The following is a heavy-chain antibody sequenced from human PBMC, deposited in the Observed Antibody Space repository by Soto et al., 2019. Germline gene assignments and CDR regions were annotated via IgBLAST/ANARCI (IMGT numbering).Heavy chain of an antibody. Sequence: SETLSLTCTVSGGSISSGGYYWSWIRQHPGKGLEWIGYIYYSGSTCYNPSLKSRVTISVDTSKNQFSLKLSSVTAADTAVYYCAREVIAAPNWFDPWGQGTLVTVSS. V-gene: IGHV4-31*03. CDR3: AREVIAAPNWFDP. CDR1: GGSISSGGYY. D-gene: IGHD6-13*01. J-gene: IGHJ5*02. CDR2: IYYSGST.